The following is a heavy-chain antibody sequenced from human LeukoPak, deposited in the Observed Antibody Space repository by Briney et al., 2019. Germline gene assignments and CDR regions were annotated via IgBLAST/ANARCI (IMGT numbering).Heavy chain of an antibody. Sequence: ASETLSLTCTVSGGSVDSYYWSWIRQPPGKRLEWIGYLDYTGGTNYNPSLKSRVTISFGTSKNLFSLFLRSVTAADEAAYYCARHHEYIWGSSVDYYAMHVWGQGTTVTVSS. CDR3: ARHHEYIWGSSVDYYAMHV. V-gene: IGHV4-59*08. J-gene: IGHJ6*02. D-gene: IGHD3-16*01. CDR2: LDYTGGT. CDR1: GGSVDSYY.